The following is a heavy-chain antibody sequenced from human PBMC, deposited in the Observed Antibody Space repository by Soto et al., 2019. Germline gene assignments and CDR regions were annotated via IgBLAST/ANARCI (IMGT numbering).Heavy chain of an antibody. Sequence: PGGSLRLSCAASGFTFSSYAMHWVRQAPGKGLEWVAVISYDGSNKYYADSVKGRFTIPRDNSKNTLYLQMNSLRAEDTAVYYCARDWYDSSGYHLLYYYYGMDVWGQGTTVTVSS. CDR2: ISYDGSNK. V-gene: IGHV3-30-3*01. CDR3: ARDWYDSSGYHLLYYYYGMDV. D-gene: IGHD3-22*01. CDR1: GFTFSSYA. J-gene: IGHJ6*02.